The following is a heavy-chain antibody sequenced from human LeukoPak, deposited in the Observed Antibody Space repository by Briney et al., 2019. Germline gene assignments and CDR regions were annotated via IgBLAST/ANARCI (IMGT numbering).Heavy chain of an antibody. CDR1: GFTFSSYG. V-gene: IGHV3-30*02. CDR3: AKDILYSGTYPGAFDI. CDR2: IRNDGSNK. Sequence: VGSLRLSCAASGFTFSSYGVHWVRQAPGKGLEWVAFIRNDGSNKYYADSVKGRFTISRDNSKNTLYLQINSLRAEDTAVYYCAKDILYSGTYPGAFDIWGQGTKVTVSS. J-gene: IGHJ3*02. D-gene: IGHD1-26*01.